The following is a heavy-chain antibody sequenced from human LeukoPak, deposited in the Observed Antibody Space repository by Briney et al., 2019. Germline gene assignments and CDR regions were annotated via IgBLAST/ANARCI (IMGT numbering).Heavy chain of an antibody. V-gene: IGHV4-31*03. J-gene: IGHJ5*02. CDR1: GGSISSGGYY. D-gene: IGHD3-10*01. Sequence: SETLSLTCTVSGGSISSGGYYWSWIRQHPGKALEWIGYIYYSGSTYYNPSLKSRVTISVDTSKNQFSLKLSSVTAADTAVYYCARDRVARITMVRGDAEFDPWGQGTLVTVSS. CDR3: ARDRVARITMVRGDAEFDP. CDR2: IYYSGST.